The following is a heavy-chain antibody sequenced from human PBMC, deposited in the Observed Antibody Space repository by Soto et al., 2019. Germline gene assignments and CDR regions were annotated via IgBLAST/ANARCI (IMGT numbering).Heavy chain of an antibody. Sequence: PGVSLRLSCSASGFTFSSYSMNWVRQAPGKGLEWVSSISSSSSYIYYADSVKGRFTISRDNAKNSLYLQMNSLRAEDTAVYYCARVPYDCSGGSCYGADDAFDIWGQGTMVTVSS. CDR2: ISSSSSYI. D-gene: IGHD2-15*01. J-gene: IGHJ3*02. CDR1: GFTFSSYS. CDR3: ARVPYDCSGGSCYGADDAFDI. V-gene: IGHV3-21*01.